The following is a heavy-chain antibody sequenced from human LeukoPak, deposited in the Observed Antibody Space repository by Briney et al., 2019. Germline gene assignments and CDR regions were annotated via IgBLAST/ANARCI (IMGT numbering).Heavy chain of an antibody. D-gene: IGHD5-24*01. Sequence: SETLSLTCAVSGYSISSGYYWGWIRQPPGKGLEWIGSIYHSGSTYYNPSLKSRVTISVDTSKNQFSLKLSAVTAADTAVYYCARRWDGYNLLWGQGTLVTVSS. CDR3: ARRWDGYNLL. V-gene: IGHV4-38-2*01. CDR1: GYSISSGYY. J-gene: IGHJ4*02. CDR2: IYHSGST.